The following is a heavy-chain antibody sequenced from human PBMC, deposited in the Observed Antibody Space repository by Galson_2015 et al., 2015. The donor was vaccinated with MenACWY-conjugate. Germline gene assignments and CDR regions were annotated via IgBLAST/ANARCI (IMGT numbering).Heavy chain of an antibody. D-gene: IGHD6-19*01. CDR2: IDWDDDK. Sequence: PALVKPTQTLTLTRTFSGFSLSTSGMRVSWIRQPPGKALEWLARIDWDDDKFYSTSLKTRLTISKDTSKNQVVLTMTNMDPVDTATHYCARGYGSGWYGGYYFDYWGQGTLVTVSS. CDR3: ARGYGSGWYGGYYFDY. J-gene: IGHJ4*02. CDR1: GFSLSTSGMR. V-gene: IGHV2-70*04.